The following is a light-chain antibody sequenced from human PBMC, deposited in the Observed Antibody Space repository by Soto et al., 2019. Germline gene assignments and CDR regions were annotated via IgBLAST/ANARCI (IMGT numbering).Light chain of an antibody. Sequence: SVRTQPPSSAGAPGQMVTISWSGSSANIGSKYVYWYQQLPGTAPKLLMYRNNQRPSGVPDRFSGSKSGTSASLAISGLRSEDEADYYCAAWDAGVSGPAFGGGTKVTVL. CDR2: RNN. J-gene: IGLJ2*01. CDR3: AAWDAGVSGPA. V-gene: IGLV1-47*01. CDR1: SANIGSKY.